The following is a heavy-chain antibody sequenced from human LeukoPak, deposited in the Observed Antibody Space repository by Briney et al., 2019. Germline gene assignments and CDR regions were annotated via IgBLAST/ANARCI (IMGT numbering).Heavy chain of an antibody. Sequence: TGGSLRLSCAASGFTFTPNAMNWVRQAPGKGLEWVSGIGGDGRSHYTDSVKGRFTISRDNSKNTLYLQMNSLRAEDTAIYYCAKDLHNWSGTDYWGQGTLVTVSS. V-gene: IGHV3-23*01. CDR3: AKDLHNWSGTDY. CDR2: IGGDGRS. J-gene: IGHJ4*02. D-gene: IGHD3-3*01. CDR1: GFTFTPNA.